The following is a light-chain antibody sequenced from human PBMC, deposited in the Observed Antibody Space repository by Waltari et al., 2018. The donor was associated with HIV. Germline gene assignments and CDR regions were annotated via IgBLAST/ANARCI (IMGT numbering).Light chain of an antibody. V-gene: IGLV1-44*01. CDR1: SANSGRST. Sequence: QSVLTQPPSASGPPGQRVTISCTGSSANSGRSTVSWYQPLPGTAPKLLIYSNNQLPSGVPDRFSGSKSGTSAALAISVLQSEDEADYYCATWDDSLNGYVLGAGTRVTVL. CDR2: SNN. J-gene: IGLJ1*01. CDR3: ATWDDSLNGYV.